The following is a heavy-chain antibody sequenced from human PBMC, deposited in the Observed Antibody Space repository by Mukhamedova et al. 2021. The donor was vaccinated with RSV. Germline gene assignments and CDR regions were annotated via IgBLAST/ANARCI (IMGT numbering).Heavy chain of an antibody. J-gene: IGHJ6*02. D-gene: IGHD4-17*01. CDR3: AREGDRVTTFYYGMEV. Sequence: GLEWVSYISSSGSTIYYADSVKGRFTISRDNAKNSLYLQMNSLRAEDTAVYYCAREGDRVTTFYYGMEVWGQGTTVTGSS. CDR2: ISSSGSTI. V-gene: IGHV3-11*01.